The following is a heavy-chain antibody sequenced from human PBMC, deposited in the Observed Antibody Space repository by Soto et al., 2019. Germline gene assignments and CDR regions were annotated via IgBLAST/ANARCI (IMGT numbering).Heavy chain of an antibody. Sequence: XATLSLTCAVSGYFISSGYYWCWVRQPPGKGLEWIGSIYHSGSTYYNPSLKSRVTISVDTSKNQFSLKLSSVTAADTAVYYCARGYGSGSYYDYYYGMDVWGQGTAVTV. J-gene: IGHJ6*02. CDR3: ARGYGSGSYYDYYYGMDV. CDR2: IYHSGST. D-gene: IGHD3-10*01. V-gene: IGHV4-38-2*01. CDR1: GYFISSGYY.